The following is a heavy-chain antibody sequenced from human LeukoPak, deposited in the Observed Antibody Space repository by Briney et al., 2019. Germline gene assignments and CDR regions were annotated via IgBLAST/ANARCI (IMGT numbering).Heavy chain of an antibody. CDR3: ARGRGYSNYVFDY. CDR1: GYSFTSYW. J-gene: IGHJ4*02. D-gene: IGHD4-11*01. CDR2: IYPGDSDT. V-gene: IGHV5-51*01. Sequence: GESLKISCKGSGYSFTSYWIAWVRPMPGKGGEWMEIIYPGDSDTRYSPSFQGQVTISADKSISTAYLQWSSLKASDTAMYYCARGRGYSNYVFDYWGQGTLVTVSS.